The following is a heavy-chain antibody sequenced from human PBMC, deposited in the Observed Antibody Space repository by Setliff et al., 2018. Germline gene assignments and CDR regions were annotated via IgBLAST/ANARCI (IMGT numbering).Heavy chain of an antibody. Sequence: SVQVSCKASGGTFSSYAISWVRQAPGQGLEWMGGIIPIFGTANYAQKFQGRVTITADESTSTAYMELSSLRSEDTAVYYCARDNWIFGVELPHYYYMDVWGKGTTVTVSS. CDR2: IIPIFGTA. CDR3: ARDNWIFGVELPHYYYMDV. J-gene: IGHJ6*03. CDR1: GGTFSSYA. D-gene: IGHD3-3*01. V-gene: IGHV1-69*13.